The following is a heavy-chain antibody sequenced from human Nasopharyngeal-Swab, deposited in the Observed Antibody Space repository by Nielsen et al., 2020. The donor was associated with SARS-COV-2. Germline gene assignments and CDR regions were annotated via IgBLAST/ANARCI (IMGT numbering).Heavy chain of an antibody. J-gene: IGHJ4*02. Sequence: GESLKISCAASGFTFASYAMNWVRQTPGKGLEWVSAVSGSGADTYYADSVKGRFTISRDNSKNTIYLHMNSLRVEDTAVYYCAKDLTGYYAPLDQWGQGTLVTVPS. CDR3: AKDLTGYYAPLDQ. CDR1: GFTFASYA. D-gene: IGHD3-9*01. CDR2: VSGSGADT. V-gene: IGHV3-23*01.